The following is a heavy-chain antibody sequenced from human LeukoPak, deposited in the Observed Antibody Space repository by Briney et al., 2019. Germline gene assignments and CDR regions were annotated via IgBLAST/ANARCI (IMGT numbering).Heavy chain of an antibody. CDR3: ARQRGGQYEDGFDM. J-gene: IGHJ3*02. CDR1: GYTFTGYY. CDR2: INPNSGGT. V-gene: IGHV1-2*02. Sequence: AASVKVSCKASGYTFTGYYMHWVRQAPGQGLEWMGWINPNSGGTNYAQKFQGRVIMTRDTSTSTIYMEMSSLRSEDTAVYYCARQRGGQYEDGFDMWGQGTMVTVSS. D-gene: IGHD2-8*01.